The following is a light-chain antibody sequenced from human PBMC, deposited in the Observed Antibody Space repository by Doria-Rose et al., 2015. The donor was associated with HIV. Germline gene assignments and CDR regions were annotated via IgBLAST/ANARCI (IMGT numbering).Light chain of an antibody. Sequence: TQSPESLGMSLGERATLNCKSNQGLLYTSKNYLAWHQQKPGQPPKLLIYWASTRQSGVPARFSGSGSGTDFTLTISSLEAEDVAVYYCQQYYDTPSFGPGTTVDIK. V-gene: IGKV4-1*01. CDR1: QGLLYTSKNY. CDR2: WAS. CDR3: QQYYDTPS. J-gene: IGKJ3*01.